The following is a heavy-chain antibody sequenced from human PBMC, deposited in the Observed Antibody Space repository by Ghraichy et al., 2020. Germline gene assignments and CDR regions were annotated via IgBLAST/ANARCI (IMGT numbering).Heavy chain of an antibody. CDR2: INVSGGGT. CDR1: GYNFISYY. J-gene: IGHJ6*02. D-gene: IGHD2-15*01. Sequence: ASVKVSCKASGYNFISYYMHWVREAPGQGLEWMGLINVSGGGTTYAQKFQGRVTMTSDTSTSTVYMQLSSLRSEDTAVYYCAHNGGYCRGGSCLGMDVWGQGTTVIDSS. V-gene: IGHV1-46*01. CDR3: AHNGGYCRGGSCLGMDV.